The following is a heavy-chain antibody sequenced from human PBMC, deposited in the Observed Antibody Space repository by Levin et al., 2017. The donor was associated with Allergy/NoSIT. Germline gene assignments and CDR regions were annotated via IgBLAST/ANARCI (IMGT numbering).Heavy chain of an antibody. CDR3: AKDALPRDGSGSRYFDY. J-gene: IGHJ4*02. CDR1: GFTFSSYG. V-gene: IGHV3-30*18. Sequence: PGESLKISCAASGFTFSSYGMHWVRQAPGKGLEWVAVISYDGSNKYYADSVKGRFTISRDNSKNTLYLQMNSLRAEDTAVYYCAKDALPRDGSGSRYFDYWGQGTLVTVSS. CDR2: ISYDGSNK. D-gene: IGHD3-10*01.